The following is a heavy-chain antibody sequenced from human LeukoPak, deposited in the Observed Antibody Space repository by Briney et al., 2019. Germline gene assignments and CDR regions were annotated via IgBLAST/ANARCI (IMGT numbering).Heavy chain of an antibody. CDR1: GGSFSGYY. V-gene: IGHV4-34*01. Sequence: SETLSLTCAVYGGSFSGYYWSWIRQPPGKGLEWIGEINHSGSTNYNPSLKSRVTISVDTSKNQYSLKLSSVTAADTAVYYCARAPLDYWGQGTLVTVSS. CDR2: INHSGST. J-gene: IGHJ4*02. CDR3: ARAPLDY.